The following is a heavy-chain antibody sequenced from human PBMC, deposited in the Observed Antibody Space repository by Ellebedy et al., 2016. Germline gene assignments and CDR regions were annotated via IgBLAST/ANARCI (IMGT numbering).Heavy chain of an antibody. CDR2: IYYSGST. Sequence: SETLSLTXTVSGGSISSYYWSWIRQPPGKGLEWIGYIYYSGSTNYNPSLKSRVTISVDTSKNQFSLKLSSVTAADTAVYYCARTLSIAARLDAFDIWGQGTMVTVSS. D-gene: IGHD6-6*01. J-gene: IGHJ3*02. CDR3: ARTLSIAARLDAFDI. V-gene: IGHV4-59*13. CDR1: GGSISSYY.